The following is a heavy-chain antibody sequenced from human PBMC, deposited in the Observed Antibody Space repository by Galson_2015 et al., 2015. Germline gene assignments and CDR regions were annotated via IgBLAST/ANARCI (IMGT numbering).Heavy chain of an antibody. Sequence: SLRLSCAASGFSFSTNDMHWVRQATGKGLEWVSAIGTTGDTYYAGSVKGRFTISRENAKNSLHLQMNSLRDEDTAVYYCARIRLGELSDYWGQGTLVTVSS. J-gene: IGHJ4*02. CDR3: ARIRLGELSDY. CDR2: IGTTGDT. CDR1: GFSFSTND. V-gene: IGHV3-13*01. D-gene: IGHD3-16*02.